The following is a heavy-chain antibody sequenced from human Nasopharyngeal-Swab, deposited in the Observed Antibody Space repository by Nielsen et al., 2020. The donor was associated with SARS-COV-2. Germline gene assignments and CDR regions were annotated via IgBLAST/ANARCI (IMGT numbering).Heavy chain of an antibody. CDR1: GGSISSSSYY. D-gene: IGHD3-3*01. CDR2: IYYSGST. V-gene: IGHV4-39*07. J-gene: IGHJ6*02. Sequence: SETLSLTCTVSGGSISSSSYYWGWIRQPPGKGLEWIGSIYYSGSTYYNPSLKSRVTISVDTSKNRSSLKLSSVTAADTAVYYCARDPLKSITIFGVVSYSYAMDVWGQGTTVTVSS. CDR3: ARDPLKSITIFGVVSYSYAMDV.